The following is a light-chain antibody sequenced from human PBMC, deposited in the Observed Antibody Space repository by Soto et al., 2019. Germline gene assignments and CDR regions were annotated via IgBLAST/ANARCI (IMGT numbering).Light chain of an antibody. CDR3: HQFGDSPQT. V-gene: IGKV3-20*01. J-gene: IGKJ1*01. CDR1: QSVGNN. Sequence: EIVLTQSPATLSLSPGERATLSCRASQSVGNNLAWYQQKPGQAPRLLIYSTSTRAAGIPDRFTGRGSGTHFTLAISRLEPEDFAVYYCHQFGDSPQTFGQGTTVEV. CDR2: STS.